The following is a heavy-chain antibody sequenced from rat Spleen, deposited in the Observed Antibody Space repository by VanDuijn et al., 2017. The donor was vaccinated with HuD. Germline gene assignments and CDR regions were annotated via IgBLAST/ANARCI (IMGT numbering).Heavy chain of an antibody. Sequence: EVQLVESDGGLVQPGRSLKLSCAASGFTFSDYYMAWVRQAPTKGLEWVAIISYDGSSTYYRDSVKGRFTISRDNAESTLYLQMDSLRSEDTATYYCARCGGYYFDYWGQGVLVTVSS. J-gene: IGHJ2*01. D-gene: IGHD1-1*01. V-gene: IGHV5-29*01. CDR1: GFTFSDYY. CDR2: ISYDGSST. CDR3: ARCGGYYFDY.